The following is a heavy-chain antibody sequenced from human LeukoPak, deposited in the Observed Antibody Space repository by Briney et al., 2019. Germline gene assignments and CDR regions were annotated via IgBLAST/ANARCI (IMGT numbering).Heavy chain of an antibody. J-gene: IGHJ3*02. CDR2: ISYIGST. CDR3: ARDLVTVTKGFDI. V-gene: IGHV4-59*11. D-gene: IGHD4-17*01. CDR1: DDSFSSHY. Sequence: SETLSLTCAVSDDSFSSHYWTWIRQPPGKGLEWIGYISYIGSTNYNPSLKSRVTISMDTYKNQFSLKLSSVTAAEPAVYYCARDLVTVTKGFDIWGQGTMVSVSS.